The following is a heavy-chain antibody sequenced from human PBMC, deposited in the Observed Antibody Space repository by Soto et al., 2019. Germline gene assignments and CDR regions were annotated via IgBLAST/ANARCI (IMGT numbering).Heavy chain of an antibody. Sequence: QVQLVESGGGVVQPGRSLRLSCAASGFTFSSYGMHWVRQAPGKGLEWVAVIWYYGSNKYYADSVKGRFTISRDNSKNMLYLQVNCLRVDDSAIYYCASGWVGSFDLWGRGTLVTVSS. J-gene: IGHJ2*01. CDR2: IWYYGSNK. CDR1: GFTFSSYG. CDR3: ASGWVGSFDL. V-gene: IGHV3-33*01. D-gene: IGHD3-10*01.